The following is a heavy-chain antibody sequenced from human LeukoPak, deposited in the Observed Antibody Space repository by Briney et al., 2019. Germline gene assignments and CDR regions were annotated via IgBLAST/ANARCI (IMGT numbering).Heavy chain of an antibody. J-gene: IGHJ4*02. Sequence: TGGSLRLSCAASGFTFSSYWMNWARQAPGKGLEWVASINHNGNVNYYVDSVKGRFTISRDNAKNSLYLQMNSLRAEDTALYYCTKDSSDYYRFDYWGQGTLVTVSS. CDR3: TKDSSDYYRFDY. V-gene: IGHV3-7*03. CDR2: INHNGNVN. D-gene: IGHD3-22*01. CDR1: GFTFSSYW.